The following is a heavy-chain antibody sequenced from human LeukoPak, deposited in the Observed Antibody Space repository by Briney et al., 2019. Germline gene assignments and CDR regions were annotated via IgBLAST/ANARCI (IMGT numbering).Heavy chain of an antibody. V-gene: IGHV3-30*02. J-gene: IGHJ4*02. Sequence: GGSLRLSCAASGFTFSSYDMHWVRQAPGKGLEWVAFIRYDGSNKYYADSVKGRFTITRDNPKNTVYLQMNGLRDEDTAVYYCAKDGSGRHYFDYWGQGTLVTVSS. CDR3: AKDGSGRHYFDY. CDR1: GFTFSSYD. CDR2: IRYDGSNK.